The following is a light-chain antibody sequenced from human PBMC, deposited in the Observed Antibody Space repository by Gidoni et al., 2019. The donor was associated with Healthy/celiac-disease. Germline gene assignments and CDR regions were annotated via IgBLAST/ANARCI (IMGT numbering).Light chain of an antibody. J-gene: IGKJ1*01. Sequence: EIVMTQSPATLSVSPGERATRSGRASQSVSSNLAWYQQKPGQAPRLLIYGASTRATCIPSRFSGSGSGTEFTLTISSLQSEDFAVYYCQQYNNWPPRTFGQGTKVEIK. CDR3: QQYNNWPPRT. CDR1: QSVSSN. CDR2: GAS. V-gene: IGKV3-15*01.